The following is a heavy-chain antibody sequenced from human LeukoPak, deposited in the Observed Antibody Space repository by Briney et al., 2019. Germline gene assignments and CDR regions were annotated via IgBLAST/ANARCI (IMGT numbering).Heavy chain of an antibody. V-gene: IGHV4-59*08. CDR3: ARHVSSSSRPGGAPNNWFDP. D-gene: IGHD6-13*01. CDR1: GGSISNYY. Sequence: SETLSLTCTVSGGSISNYYWSWIRQSPGKGLEWIGHIFYSGSTYYNPSLKSRVTISVDTSKNQFSLKLSSVTAADTAVYYCARHVSSSSRPGGAPNNWFDPWGQGTLVTVSS. J-gene: IGHJ5*02. CDR2: IFYSGST.